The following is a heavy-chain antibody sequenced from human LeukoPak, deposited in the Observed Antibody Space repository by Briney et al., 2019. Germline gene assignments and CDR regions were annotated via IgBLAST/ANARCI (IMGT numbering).Heavy chain of an antibody. CDR3: ARGRGPRITIFGVVTSNWFDT. V-gene: IGHV4-34*01. CDR2: INHSGST. CDR1: GGSFSGYY. D-gene: IGHD3-3*01. J-gene: IGHJ5*02. Sequence: SETLSLTCAVYGGSFSGYYWSWIRQPPGKGLEWIGEINHSGSTNYNPSLKSRVTISVDTSKNQFSLKLSSVTAADTAVYYCARGRGPRITIFGVVTSNWFDTWGQGTLVTVSS.